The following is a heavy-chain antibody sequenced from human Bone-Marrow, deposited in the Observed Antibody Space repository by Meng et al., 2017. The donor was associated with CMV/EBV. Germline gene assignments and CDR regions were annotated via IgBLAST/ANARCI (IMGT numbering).Heavy chain of an antibody. J-gene: IGHJ4*02. D-gene: IGHD1-26*01. CDR2: IYGGGRRP. Sequence: GESLKISCAASGFTFSSYAMSWVRQAPGKGLEWVSVIYGGGRRPEYADSVKGRFTISRDNAKNTLYLQMNSLRAEDTAVYYCARVDPGFSVGATVYCGQGTLVTVSS. CDR1: GFTFSSYA. CDR3: ARVDPGFSVGATVY. V-gene: IGHV3-23*03.